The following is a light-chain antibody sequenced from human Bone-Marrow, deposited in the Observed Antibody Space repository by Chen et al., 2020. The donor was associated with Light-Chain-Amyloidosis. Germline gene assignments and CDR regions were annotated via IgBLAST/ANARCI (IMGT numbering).Light chain of an antibody. CDR3: SSSTSTSPVL. V-gene: IGLV2-14*03. J-gene: IGLJ2*01. CDR1: SSDIGDNKF. Sequence: QSALTQPASVSGSPGQSITISCTGTSSDIGDNKFVSWYQQRPGRGPKLLIFDVNNRPSGITERFSGSKFDNTASLTISGLRAEDEGDYYGSSSTSTSPVLFGGGTRLTVL. CDR2: DVN.